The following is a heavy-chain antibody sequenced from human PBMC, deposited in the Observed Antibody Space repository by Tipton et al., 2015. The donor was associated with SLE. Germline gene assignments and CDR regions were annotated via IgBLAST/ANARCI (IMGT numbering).Heavy chain of an antibody. CDR3: ARGGIYHDDSGNFDY. Sequence: TLSLTCTVSGASISSYYWSWVRQPPGKGLEWIGYVYDIDSTNYNPSLKSRVTISLDPSKNQFSLKLSSVTAADTAIYYCARGGIYHDDSGNFDYWGPGTLVTVSS. CDR2: VYDIDST. V-gene: IGHV4-59*01. J-gene: IGHJ4*02. CDR1: GASISSYY. D-gene: IGHD3-22*01.